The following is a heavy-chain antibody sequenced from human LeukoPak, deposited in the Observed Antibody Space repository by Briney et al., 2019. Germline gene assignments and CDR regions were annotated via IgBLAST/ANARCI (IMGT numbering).Heavy chain of an antibody. CDR3: ARSYSSGWFDP. D-gene: IGHD2-21*01. Sequence: ASVKVSCKASGYTFTNYAINWVRQAPGQGLEWMGWINTNTGNPTYAQGFTGRFVFSLDTSVSTAYLQMGSLKAEDTAVYYCARSYSSGWFDPWGQGTLVIVSS. CDR1: GYTFTNYA. V-gene: IGHV7-4-1*01. J-gene: IGHJ5*02. CDR2: INTNTGNP.